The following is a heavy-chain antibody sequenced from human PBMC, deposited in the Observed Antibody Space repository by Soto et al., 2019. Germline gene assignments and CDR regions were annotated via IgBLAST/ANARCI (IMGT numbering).Heavy chain of an antibody. J-gene: IGHJ4*02. V-gene: IGHV3-64D*06. D-gene: IGHD2-21*01. CDR2: IDSNGAAT. Sequence: DVQVVESGGDLVQPGGSLRLSCSASGFTFSSYPMHWVRLAPGKGLEYVSGIDSNGAATYYGDSVKGRFIVSRDNSKNTLNLQMSTLTSEDTAVYYCVKDSSNSGARLWFDYWGQGTLVTVSS. CDR1: GFTFSSYP. CDR3: VKDSSNSGARLWFDY.